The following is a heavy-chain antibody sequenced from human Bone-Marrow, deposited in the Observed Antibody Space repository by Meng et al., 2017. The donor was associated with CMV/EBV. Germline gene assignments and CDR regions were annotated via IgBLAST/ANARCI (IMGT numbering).Heavy chain of an antibody. CDR1: GGTFSSYA. CDR2: IIPVLAET. J-gene: IGHJ4*02. CDR3: PRASGILVAGGYDN. V-gene: IGHV1-69*01. Sequence: SVKVSCKASGGTFSSYAVGWVRQAPGHGLEWMGGIIPVLAETNYAQTFQGRVTITADESMTTVYMDMNSLRSDDTAVYYCPRASGILVAGGYDNWGQGTLVTVSS. D-gene: IGHD6-19*01.